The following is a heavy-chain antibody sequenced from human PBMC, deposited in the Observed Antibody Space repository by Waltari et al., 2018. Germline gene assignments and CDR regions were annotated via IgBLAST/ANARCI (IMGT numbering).Heavy chain of an antibody. J-gene: IGHJ6*02. CDR2: IYYSGST. V-gene: IGHV4-59*01. CDR1: GGSISSYY. D-gene: IGHD3-10*01. CDR3: AREGTMVRGVIYYGMDV. Sequence: QVQLQESGPGLVKPSETLSLTYTVSGGSISSYYWSWIRQPPGKGLEWIGYIYYSGSTNYNPSLKSRVTISVDTSKNQVSLKLSSVTAADTAVYYCAREGTMVRGVIYYGMDVWGQGTTVTVSS.